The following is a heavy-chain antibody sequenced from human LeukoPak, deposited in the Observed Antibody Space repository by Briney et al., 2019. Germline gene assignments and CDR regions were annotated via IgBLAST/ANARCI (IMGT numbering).Heavy chain of an antibody. D-gene: IGHD3-9*01. Sequence: SETLSLTCAVYGGSFSGYYWSWIRQPPGKGLEWIGEINHSGSTNYNPSLKSRVTISVDTSKNQFSLKLSSVTAADTAVYYCARDYDILTGYYKGIFDYWGQGTLVTVSS. V-gene: IGHV4-34*01. CDR2: INHSGST. CDR1: GGSFSGYY. CDR3: ARDYDILTGYYKGIFDY. J-gene: IGHJ4*02.